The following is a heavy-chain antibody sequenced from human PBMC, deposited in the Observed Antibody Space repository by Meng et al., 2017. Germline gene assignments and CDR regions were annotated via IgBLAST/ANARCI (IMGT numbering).Heavy chain of an antibody. CDR2: INPNGGGT. CDR1: GYTFTGYY. D-gene: IGHD5-12*01. CDR3: ARDSATGDF. J-gene: IGHJ4*02. V-gene: IGHV1-2*06. Sequence: QVQVVQSGAEVKTPGSTVKVSCKASGYTFTGYYMHWVRQAPGQGLEWMGRINPNGGGTNYAQKFQGRVTMTRDTSISTAYMELSRLISDDTAVYYCARDSATGDFWGQGTLVTVSS.